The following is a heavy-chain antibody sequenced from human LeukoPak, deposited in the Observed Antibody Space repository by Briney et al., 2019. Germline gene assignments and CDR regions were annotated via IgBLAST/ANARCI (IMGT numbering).Heavy chain of an antibody. Sequence: SETLSLTCTVSGGSISSYYWSWIRQPPGKGLEWIGYIYYSGSTNYNPSLKSRVTISVDTSKNQFSLKLSSVTAADTAVYYCARALQSGMVTPYFDYWGQGTLVTVSS. V-gene: IGHV4-59*01. J-gene: IGHJ4*02. CDR3: ARALQSGMVTPYFDY. CDR1: GGSISSYY. CDR2: IYYSGST. D-gene: IGHD5-18*01.